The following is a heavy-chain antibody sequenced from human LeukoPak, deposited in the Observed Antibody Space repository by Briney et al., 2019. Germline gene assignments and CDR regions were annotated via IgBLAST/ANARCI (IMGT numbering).Heavy chain of an antibody. V-gene: IGHV4-34*01. D-gene: IGHD6-19*01. Sequence: SETLSLTCAVYGGSFSGYYWSWIRQPPGKGLEWIGEINHSGSTNYNPSLKSRVTISVDTSKNQFSLKLSSVAAADTAVYYCARGKWIAVAGRNWFDPWGQGTLVTVPS. CDR1: GGSFSGYY. CDR3: ARGKWIAVAGRNWFDP. CDR2: INHSGST. J-gene: IGHJ5*02.